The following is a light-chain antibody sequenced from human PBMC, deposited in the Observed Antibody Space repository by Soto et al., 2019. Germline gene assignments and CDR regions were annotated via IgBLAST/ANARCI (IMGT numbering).Light chain of an antibody. Sequence: QSALAQPASVSGSPGQSITISCTGTSSDVGGYNYVSWYQQHPGKAPKLMSYDASNRPSGVSNRFSGSKSGNTASLTISGLQAEDEADYFCSSYTSSGTYVFGTGTKVTVL. J-gene: IGLJ1*01. V-gene: IGLV2-14*01. CDR2: DAS. CDR3: SSYTSSGTYV. CDR1: SSDVGGYNY.